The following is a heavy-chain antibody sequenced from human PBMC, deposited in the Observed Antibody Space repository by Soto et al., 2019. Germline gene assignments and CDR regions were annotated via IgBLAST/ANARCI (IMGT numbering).Heavy chain of an antibody. CDR1: GFTFRDYA. J-gene: IGHJ6*01. V-gene: IGHV3-49*04. CDR3: PSEGAYTSPPYYYFYAMDV. D-gene: IGHD2-2*01. Sequence: PGGSLRLSCKGSGFTFRDYAISWVRQAPGKGLQWVGFMRAKAVGGTTEYATFVKGRFTISRDDSKSVAYLQMNSLETEDTAVYYCPSEGAYTSPPYYYFYAMDVWGQGTRVTVSS. CDR2: MRAKAVGGTT.